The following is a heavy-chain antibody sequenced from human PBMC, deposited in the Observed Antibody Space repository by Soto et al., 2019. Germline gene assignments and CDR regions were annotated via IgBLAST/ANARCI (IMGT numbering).Heavy chain of an antibody. V-gene: IGHV1-8*01. CDR1: GYTFTSYD. Sequence: ASVKVSCKASGYTFTSYDINWVRQATGQGLEWMGWMNPNSGNTGYAQKFQGRVTMTRNTSISTAYMELSSLRSEDTAMYYCARTPNPSIVVVPAASPADQYYYYYYMDVWGKGTTVTVSS. J-gene: IGHJ6*03. D-gene: IGHD2-2*01. CDR3: ARTPNPSIVVVPAASPADQYYYYYYMDV. CDR2: MNPNSGNT.